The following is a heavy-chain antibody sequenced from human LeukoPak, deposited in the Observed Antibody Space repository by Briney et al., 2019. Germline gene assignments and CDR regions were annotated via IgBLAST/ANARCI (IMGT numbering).Heavy chain of an antibody. D-gene: IGHD4-17*01. V-gene: IGHV4-4*07. CDR3: ARQHNYGDKNWFDP. CDR2: IYTSGST. Sequence: SETLSLTCTVSGGTISSYYWSWIRQPAGQGLEWIVRIYTSGSTNYNPSLKSRVTISVDTTNNKFSLKLSSVTAADTALYYCARQHNYGDKNWFDPWGQGTLVTVSS. J-gene: IGHJ5*02. CDR1: GGTISSYY.